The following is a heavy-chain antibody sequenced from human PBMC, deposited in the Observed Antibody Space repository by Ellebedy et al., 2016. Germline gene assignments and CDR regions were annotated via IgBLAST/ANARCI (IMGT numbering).Heavy chain of an antibody. V-gene: IGHV4-31*03. CDR1: GGSISSGGYY. D-gene: IGHD7-27*01. Sequence: SETLSLTCTVSGGSISSGGYYWSWIRQQPGKGLEWIGYIYYSGSTYYNPSLKSRVTISVDTSKNQFSLKLSSVTAADTAVYYCARRSSNWGDAFDIWGQGTMVTVSS. CDR3: ARRSSNWGDAFDI. CDR2: IYYSGST. J-gene: IGHJ3*02.